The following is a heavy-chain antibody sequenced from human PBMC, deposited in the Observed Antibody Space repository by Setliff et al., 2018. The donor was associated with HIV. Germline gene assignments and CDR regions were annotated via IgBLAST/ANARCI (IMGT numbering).Heavy chain of an antibody. D-gene: IGHD6-25*01. CDR2: VDSDGSSK. J-gene: IGHJ4*02. CDR3: ARPFDQ. V-gene: IGHV3-74*01. Sequence: GGSLRLSCAASGFTFSRYWMHWIRQAPGKGLVWVSRVDSDGSSKYYADSVKGRFTISRDNSKNTLYLQMDSLRVEDTAVYYCARPFDQWGQGALVTVSS. CDR1: GFTFSRYW.